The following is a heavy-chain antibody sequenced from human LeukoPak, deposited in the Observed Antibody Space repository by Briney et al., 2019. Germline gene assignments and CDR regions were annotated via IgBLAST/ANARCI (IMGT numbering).Heavy chain of an antibody. Sequence: GASVKVSCKASGYTFTSYDINWVPQATGQGLEWMGWMNPNSGNTGYAQKFQGRVTITRNTSISTAYKELSSLRSEDTAVYYCARAGDIYSYGYYYYYYMDVWGKGTTVTVSS. V-gene: IGHV1-8*03. CDR3: ARAGDIYSYGYYYYYYMDV. J-gene: IGHJ6*03. CDR1: GYTFTSYD. D-gene: IGHD5-18*01. CDR2: MNPNSGNT.